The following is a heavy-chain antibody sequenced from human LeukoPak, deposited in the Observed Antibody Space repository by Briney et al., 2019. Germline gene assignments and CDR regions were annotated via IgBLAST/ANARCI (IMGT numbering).Heavy chain of an antibody. CDR3: ASLLVGPDSGFDI. CDR2: INPDSGGT. Sequence: ASVEVSCKASGYTFTGYYMHWVRQAPGQRLEWVGWINPDSGGTNYAQKFHGRVTMTRDTSITTAYMELIRLTSDDTAVYYCASLLVGPDSGFDIWGHGTSVTVSS. V-gene: IGHV1-2*02. CDR1: GYTFTGYY. D-gene: IGHD1-26*01. J-gene: IGHJ3*02.